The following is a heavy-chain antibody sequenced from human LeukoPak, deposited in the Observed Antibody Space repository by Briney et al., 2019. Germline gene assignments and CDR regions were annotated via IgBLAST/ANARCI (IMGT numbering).Heavy chain of an antibody. J-gene: IGHJ4*02. CDR3: ARHPPARNFDY. CDR2: IYPGECDT. Sequence: EXXGXRFTXYWIGWGRRMPGKGREWMGSIYPGECDTRYSPSFQGQVTISADKSMNTTYLKWRRMKAEDTAMYYCARHPPARNFDYGGQGTLVTVSS. CDR1: GXRFTXYW. V-gene: IGHV5-51*01.